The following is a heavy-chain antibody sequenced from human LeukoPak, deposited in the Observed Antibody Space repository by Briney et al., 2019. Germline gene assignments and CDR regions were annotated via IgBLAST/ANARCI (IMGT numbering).Heavy chain of an antibody. V-gene: IGHV1-69*13. CDR2: IIPILGTA. D-gene: IGHD2-2*01. J-gene: IGHJ5*02. Sequence: ASVKVSCKASGGTFSSYAISWVRQAPGQGLEWMGGIIPILGTANYAQKFQGRVTITADESTSTAYMELSSLRSEDTAVYYCARMGPAAIVYWFDPWGQGTLVTVSS. CDR3: ARMGPAAIVYWFDP. CDR1: GGTFSSYA.